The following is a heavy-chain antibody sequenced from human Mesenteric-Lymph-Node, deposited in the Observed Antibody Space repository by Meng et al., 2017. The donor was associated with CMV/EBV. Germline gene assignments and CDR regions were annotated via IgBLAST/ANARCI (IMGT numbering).Heavy chain of an antibody. V-gene: IGHV1-18*01. J-gene: IGHJ4*02. CDR3: ARAAAGTRKVDFDY. CDR2: ISAYNGNT. Sequence: ASVKVSCKASGYTFTSYDINWVRQAPGQGLEWMGWISAYNGNTNYAQKLQGRVTMTTDTSTSTAYMELRSLRSDDTAVYYCARAAAGTRKVDFDYWGQGTLVTVSS. CDR1: GYTFTSYD. D-gene: IGHD6-13*01.